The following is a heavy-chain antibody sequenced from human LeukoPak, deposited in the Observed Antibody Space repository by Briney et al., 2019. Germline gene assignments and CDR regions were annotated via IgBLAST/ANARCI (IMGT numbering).Heavy chain of an antibody. J-gene: IGHJ4*02. D-gene: IGHD6-19*01. V-gene: IGHV6-1*01. Sequence: SQTLSLTCAISGDSVSSNSAAWNWIRQSPSRGLEWLGRTYYRSTWLNDYAGSLKSRISINPDTSKNQFSLQLNSVTPDDTAVYYCAREPHGTGLLFDFWGRGTLVTVSS. CDR3: AREPHGTGLLFDF. CDR2: TYYRSTWLN. CDR1: GDSVSSNSAA.